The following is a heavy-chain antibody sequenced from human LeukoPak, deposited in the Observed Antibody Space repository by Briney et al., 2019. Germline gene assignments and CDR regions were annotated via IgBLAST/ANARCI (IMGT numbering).Heavy chain of an antibody. D-gene: IGHD5-24*01. CDR2: IFYSGST. Sequence: SETLSLTCTVSGGSISSSNYYWGWIRQPPGKGLEGIGGIFYSGSTNYNPSLKSRVTISVDTSKNQFSLKLTSVTAADTAVYYCAKLKWLQLGYFDYWGQGTLVTVSS. V-gene: IGHV4-39*01. CDR3: AKLKWLQLGYFDY. CDR1: GGSISSSNYY. J-gene: IGHJ4*02.